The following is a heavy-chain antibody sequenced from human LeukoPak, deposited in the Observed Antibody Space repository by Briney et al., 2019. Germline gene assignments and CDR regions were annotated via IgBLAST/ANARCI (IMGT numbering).Heavy chain of an antibody. J-gene: IGHJ4*02. CDR2: INWNGGST. CDR3: ARVKGSGYRNSIDY. Sequence: GGSLRLXCAASGFTCDDYAMDWVRQAPGKGLEWVSGINWNGGSTYYRDSVKGRFTISRDNAKNSLYLQMNSLRAEDTALYYCARVKGSGYRNSIDYWGQGTLVTVSS. D-gene: IGHD3-3*01. V-gene: IGHV3-20*04. CDR1: GFTCDDYA.